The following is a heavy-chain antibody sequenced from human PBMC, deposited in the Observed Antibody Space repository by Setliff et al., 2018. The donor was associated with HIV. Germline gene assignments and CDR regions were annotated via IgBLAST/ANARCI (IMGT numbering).Heavy chain of an antibody. J-gene: IGHJ3*01. V-gene: IGHV5-51*01. CDR2: IFPADSDT. Sequence: GESLKISCRGFGYSFGDYWIGWVRQKPGKGLEWMGIIFPADSDTRVNPSFQGQVTISADKSTYAAFLQWTSLKASDTGIYYCARHRVDTSMLVVRDPGAFDLWGQGTLVNVSA. CDR3: ARHRVDTSMLVVRDPGAFDL. D-gene: IGHD3-22*01. CDR1: GYSFGDYW.